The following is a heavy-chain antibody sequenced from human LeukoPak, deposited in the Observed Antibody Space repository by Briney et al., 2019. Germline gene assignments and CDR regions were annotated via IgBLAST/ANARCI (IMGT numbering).Heavy chain of an antibody. CDR3: ARVDTVWDFWSGYFYFDY. J-gene: IGHJ4*02. Sequence: GGSLRLSCAASGFTVSSNYMSWVRQAPGKGLEWVSVIYSGGSTYYADSVKGRFTISRDNSKNPLYLQMNSLRAEDTAVYYCARVDTVWDFWSGYFYFDYWGQGTLVTVSS. D-gene: IGHD3-3*01. CDR1: GFTVSSNY. CDR2: IYSGGST. V-gene: IGHV3-66*02.